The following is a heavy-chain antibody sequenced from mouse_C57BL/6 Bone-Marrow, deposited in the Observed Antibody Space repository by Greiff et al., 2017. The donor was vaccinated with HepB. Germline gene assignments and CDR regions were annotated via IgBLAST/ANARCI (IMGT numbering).Heavy chain of an antibody. CDR3: TDPSWFAY. CDR2: IRLKSDNYAT. Sequence: EVKLVESGGGLVQPGGSMILSCVASGFTFSNYWMNWVRQSPEKGLEWVAQIRLKSDNYATLYAESVKGRFTISRDDSKTSVYLQMNNLRAEDTGIYYCTDPSWFAYWGQGTTVTVS. V-gene: IGHV6-3*01. J-gene: IGHJ3*01. CDR1: GFTFSNYW.